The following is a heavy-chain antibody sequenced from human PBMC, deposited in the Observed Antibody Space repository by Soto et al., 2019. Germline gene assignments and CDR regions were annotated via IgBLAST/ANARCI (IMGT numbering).Heavy chain of an antibody. CDR2: ISAYNGNT. CDR3: ARVYDPGPAAIADYYGMDV. D-gene: IGHD2-2*01. Sequence: QVQLVQSGAEVKKPGASVKVSCKASGYTFTSYGISWVRQAPGQGLEWMGWISAYNGNTNYAQKLQGRVTMTTDTTTSTANMEQRSLRSDDTAVYYCARVYDPGPAAIADYYGMDVWGQGTTVTVSS. V-gene: IGHV1-18*01. CDR1: GYTFTSYG. J-gene: IGHJ6*02.